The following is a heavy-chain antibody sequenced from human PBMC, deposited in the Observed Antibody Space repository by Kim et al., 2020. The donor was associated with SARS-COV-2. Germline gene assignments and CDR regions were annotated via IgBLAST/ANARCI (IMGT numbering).Heavy chain of an antibody. CDR3: AKDSHPVRIVVVPAAIPDY. J-gene: IGHJ4*02. Sequence: GGSLRLSCAASGFTFSSYAMSWVRQAPGKGLEWVSAISGSGGSTYYADSVKGRFTISRDNSKNTLYLQMNSLRAEDTAVYYCAKDSHPVRIVVVPAAIPDYWGQGTLVTVSS. CDR1: GFTFSSYA. V-gene: IGHV3-23*01. D-gene: IGHD2-2*02. CDR2: ISGSGGST.